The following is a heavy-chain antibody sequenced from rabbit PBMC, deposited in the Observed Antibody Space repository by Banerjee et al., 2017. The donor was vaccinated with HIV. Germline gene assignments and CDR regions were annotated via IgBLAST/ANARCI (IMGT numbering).Heavy chain of an antibody. V-gene: IGHV1S43*01. CDR1: GFSFSNKYV. D-gene: IGHD6-1*01. J-gene: IGHJ4*01. CDR2: INTSSGNT. Sequence: QEQLEESGGGLFQPGGSLALTCTASGFSFSNKYVMCWVRQAPGKGLEWIGCINTSSGNTVYASWVNGRFTISSDKAQNTVDLHMNSLTAADTATYFCARSCNYGYAGYAYAAFNLWGQGTLVTVS. CDR3: ARSCNYGYAGYAYAAFNL.